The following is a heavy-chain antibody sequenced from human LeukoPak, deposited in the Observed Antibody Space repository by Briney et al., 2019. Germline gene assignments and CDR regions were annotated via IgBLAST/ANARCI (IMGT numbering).Heavy chain of an antibody. J-gene: IGHJ4*02. CDR2: ISSSGSTI. V-gene: IGHV3-48*03. CDR3: AKPATPWLPPFPY. CDR1: GFTFSSYE. Sequence: PGGSLRLSCAASGFTFSSYEMNWVRQAPGKGLEWVSDISSSGSTIDYADSVKSRFTISRDNAKNSLYLQMDSLRAEDTAVYYCAKPATPWLPPFPYWGQGTLVTVSS. D-gene: IGHD5-12*01.